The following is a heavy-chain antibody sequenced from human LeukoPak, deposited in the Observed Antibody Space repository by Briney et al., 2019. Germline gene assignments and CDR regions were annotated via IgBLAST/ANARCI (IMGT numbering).Heavy chain of an antibody. Sequence: SVKVSCKASGGTFSSYAISWVRQAPGQGLEWMGGIIPIFGTANYAQKFQGRVTITADESTSTAYMELSSLRSEDTAVYYCARADYYGSGSYFALEHYYYGMDVWGKGTTVTVSS. CDR2: IIPIFGTA. CDR1: GGTFSSYA. CDR3: ARADYYGSGSYFALEHYYYGMDV. V-gene: IGHV1-69*13. D-gene: IGHD3-10*01. J-gene: IGHJ6*04.